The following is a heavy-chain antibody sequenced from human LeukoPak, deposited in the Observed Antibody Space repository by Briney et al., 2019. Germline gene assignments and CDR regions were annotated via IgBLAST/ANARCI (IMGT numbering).Heavy chain of an antibody. Sequence: GGSLRLSCAASGFTFDDYARHRVRQAPGKGLEWVSGISWNSGSIGYADSVKGRFTISRDNAKNSLYLQMNSLRAEDTALYYCAKDSVDSSSWYFDYWGRGTLVTVSS. CDR3: AKDSVDSSSWYFDY. D-gene: IGHD6-13*01. CDR2: ISWNSGSI. CDR1: GFTFDDYA. J-gene: IGHJ4*02. V-gene: IGHV3-9*01.